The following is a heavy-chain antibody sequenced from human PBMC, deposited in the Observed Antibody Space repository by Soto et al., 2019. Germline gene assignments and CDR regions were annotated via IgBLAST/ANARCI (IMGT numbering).Heavy chain of an antibody. D-gene: IGHD3-3*01. CDR3: ARESAFWRGYRSPGDAYDI. V-gene: IGHV1-18*01. J-gene: IGHJ3*02. Sequence: ASVKVSCKASGYTFTSYGISWVRQAPGQGLEWMGWISAYNGNTNYAQKLQGRVTMTTDTSTSTAYMELRSLRSDDTAVYYCARESAFWRGYRSPGDAYDIWGRGTMVTVSS. CDR1: GYTFTSYG. CDR2: ISAYNGNT.